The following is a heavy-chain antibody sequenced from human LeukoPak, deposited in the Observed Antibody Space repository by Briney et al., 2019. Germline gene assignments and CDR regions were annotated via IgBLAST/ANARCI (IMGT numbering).Heavy chain of an antibody. V-gene: IGHV1-2*02. Sequence: ASVKVSCKAAGYTFTGYYMHWVRQAPGQGLEWMGWINPNSGGTNYAQKLQGRVTMTTDTSTSTAYMELRSLRSDDTAVYYCARDTYSSSWYRTFDYWGQGTLVTVSS. CDR2: INPNSGGT. J-gene: IGHJ4*02. CDR1: GYTFTGYY. CDR3: ARDTYSSSWYRTFDY. D-gene: IGHD6-13*01.